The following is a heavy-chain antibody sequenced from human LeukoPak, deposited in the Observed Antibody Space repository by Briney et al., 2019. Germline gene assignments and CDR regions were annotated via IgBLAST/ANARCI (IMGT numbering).Heavy chain of an antibody. V-gene: IGHV4-39*07. Sequence: SETLSLTCTVSGGSISSSSYYWGWIRQPPGKGLAWIGSIHYSGSTYHNPSLKSRVTISVGTSKNQFSLKLSSVTAADTAVYYCARGFRYCSSTSCYVWFDPWGQGTLVTVSS. CDR1: GGSISSSSYY. CDR3: ARGFRYCSSTSCYVWFDP. J-gene: IGHJ5*02. CDR2: IHYSGST. D-gene: IGHD2-2*01.